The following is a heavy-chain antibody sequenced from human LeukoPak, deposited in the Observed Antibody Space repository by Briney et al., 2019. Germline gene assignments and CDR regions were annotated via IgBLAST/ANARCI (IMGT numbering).Heavy chain of an antibody. CDR3: ARQIHYYDSSGMGYFDY. CDR1: GFTFDDYA. V-gene: IGHV3-9*01. Sequence: GGSLRLSCAASGFTFDDYAMHWVRQAPGKGLEWVSGISWDSGSIGYADSVKGRFTISRDNSKNTLYLQMNSLRAEDTAVYYCARQIHYYDSSGMGYFDYWGQGTLVTVSS. D-gene: IGHD3-22*01. J-gene: IGHJ4*02. CDR2: ISWDSGSI.